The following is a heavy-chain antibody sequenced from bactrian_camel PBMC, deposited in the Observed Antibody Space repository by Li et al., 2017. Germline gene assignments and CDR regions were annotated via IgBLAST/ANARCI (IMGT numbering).Heavy chain of an antibody. V-gene: IGHV3S1*01. J-gene: IGHJ4*01. CDR2: IGTDGTT. Sequence: HVQLVESGGGSVQAEGSLRLSCAASGDTTRSYCMAWFRQAPGKGREGVAFIGTDGTTSYDDSVKGRFTISRDNAKNTLFLQLNSLKTEDTAIYYCAKVRYGESWTFDYWGQGTQVTVS. D-gene: IGHD6*01. CDR3: AKVRYGESWTFDY. CDR1: GDTTRSYC.